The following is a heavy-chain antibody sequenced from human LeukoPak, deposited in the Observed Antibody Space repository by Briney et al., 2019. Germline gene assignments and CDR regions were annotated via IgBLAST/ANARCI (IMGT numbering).Heavy chain of an antibody. Sequence: SQTLSLTCAISGDGLSSKSAAWDWIRQPPSRGLEWLGRTYYQSKWYNEYAVSVKGRISITTDTSKNQFSLHLNSVTPEDTAVYYCARLPVTGGFDYWGQGTLVTVSS. J-gene: IGHJ4*02. CDR3: ARLPVTGGFDY. CDR1: GDGLSSKSAA. V-gene: IGHV6-1*01. D-gene: IGHD6-19*01. CDR2: TYYQSKWYN.